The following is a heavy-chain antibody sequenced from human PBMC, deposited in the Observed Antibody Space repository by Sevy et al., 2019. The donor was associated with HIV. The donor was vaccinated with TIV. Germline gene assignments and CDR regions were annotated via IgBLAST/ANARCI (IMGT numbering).Heavy chain of an antibody. CDR1: GYTFTSYG. J-gene: IGHJ5*01. V-gene: IGHV1-18*01. Sequence: ASVKVSCKASGYTFTSYGISWVRQAPGQGLEWMGWISAYNGNTNYAQKLQGRVTMTTDTSTSTAYMELRSLRSDDTAVYYCARVRAPRHIAAAKTPTSKSVQNWFDSWGQGTLVTVSS. D-gene: IGHD6-13*01. CDR2: ISAYNGNT. CDR3: ARVRAPRHIAAAKTPTSKSVQNWFDS.